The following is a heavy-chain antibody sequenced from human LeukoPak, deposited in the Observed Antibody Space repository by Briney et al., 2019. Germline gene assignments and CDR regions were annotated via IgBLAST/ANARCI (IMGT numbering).Heavy chain of an antibody. D-gene: IGHD3/OR15-3a*01. CDR1: SASITSSPYF. CDR2: IYYSGNT. CDR3: ARQTGSGLFILP. V-gene: IGHV4-39*01. Sequence: SETLSLTCTVSSASITSSPYFWGWIRQSPGKGLEWIGSIYYSGNTYYNASLKSQVSISIDTSKNRFSLKLTSVTAADTAVYYCARQTGSGLFILPGGQGTLVTVSS. J-gene: IGHJ4*02.